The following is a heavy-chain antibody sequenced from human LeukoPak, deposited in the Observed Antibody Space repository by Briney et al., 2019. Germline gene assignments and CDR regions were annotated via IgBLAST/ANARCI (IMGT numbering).Heavy chain of an antibody. V-gene: IGHV3-13*01. D-gene: IGHD6-13*01. J-gene: IGHJ6*03. CDR2: IGTAGDT. CDR3: AREVGIAAAGTIYYYMDV. CDR1: GFTFSSYD. Sequence: PGGSLRLSCAASGFTFSSYDMHWVRQATGKGLEWVSAIGTAGDTYYPGSVKGRFTISRENAKSSLYLQMNSLRAGDTAVYYCAREVGIAAAGTIYYYMDVWGKGTTVTVSS.